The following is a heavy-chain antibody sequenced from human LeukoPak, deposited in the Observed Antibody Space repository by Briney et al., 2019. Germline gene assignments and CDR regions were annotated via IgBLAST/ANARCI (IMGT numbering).Heavy chain of an antibody. CDR1: GFTFSSYG. CDR3: ARDRILRPYYYYGMDV. CDR2: IWYDGSNK. Sequence: GRSLRLSCAASGFTFSSYGMHWVRQAPGKGLEWVAVIWYDGSNKYYADSVKGRFTISRDNSKNTLYLQMNSLRAEDTAVYYCARDRILRPYYYYGMDVWGQGTTVTVSS. J-gene: IGHJ6*02. D-gene: IGHD3-9*01. V-gene: IGHV3-33*01.